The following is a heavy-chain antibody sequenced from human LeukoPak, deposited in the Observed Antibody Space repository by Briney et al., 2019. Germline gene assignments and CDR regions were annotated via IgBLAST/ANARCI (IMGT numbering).Heavy chain of an antibody. V-gene: IGHV1-8*01. CDR3: ARCDTIFGVVTCRRDY. CDR1: GYTFTNYD. D-gene: IGHD3-3*01. CDR2: MNPNSGNS. J-gene: IGHJ4*02. Sequence: ASVKVSCKASGYTFTNYDINWVRQATGQGLEWMGYMNPNSGNSAYAQKFQGRVTITTDASISTASMELSGLRSEDTALYYCARCDTIFGVVTCRRDYGGQGTLVTVSS.